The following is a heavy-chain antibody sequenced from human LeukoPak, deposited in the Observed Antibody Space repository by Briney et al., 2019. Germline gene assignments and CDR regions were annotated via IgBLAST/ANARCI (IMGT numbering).Heavy chain of an antibody. CDR1: GGSFSGYY. V-gene: IGHV4-34*01. J-gene: IGHJ4*02. CDR2: INHSGST. CDR3: AREKPIAVAGTGYLDY. D-gene: IGHD6-19*01. Sequence: SETLSLTCAVYGGSFSGYYWSWIRQPPGKGLEWIGEINHSGSTNYNPSLKSRVTISLNKSKNQFSLKLSSVTAADTAVYYCAREKPIAVAGTGYLDYWGQGTLVTVSS.